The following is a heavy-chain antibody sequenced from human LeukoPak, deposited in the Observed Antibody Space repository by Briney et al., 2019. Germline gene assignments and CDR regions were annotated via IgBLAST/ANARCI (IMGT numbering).Heavy chain of an antibody. Sequence: SGPALVKPTQTLTLTCTFSGFSLSTTGMRVSWIRQPPGKALEWLARIDWDDDKFYSTSLGTRLTISKDTSDNQVVLTMTNMDPVDTATYYCARTYCSAGSCYFLFDYWGQGTLVTVSS. CDR3: ARTYCSAGSCYFLFDY. V-gene: IGHV2-70*04. D-gene: IGHD2-15*01. CDR2: IDWDDDK. J-gene: IGHJ4*02. CDR1: GFSLSTTGMR.